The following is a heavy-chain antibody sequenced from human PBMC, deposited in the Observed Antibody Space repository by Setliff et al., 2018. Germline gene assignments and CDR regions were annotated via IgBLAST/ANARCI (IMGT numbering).Heavy chain of an antibody. J-gene: IGHJ6*03. CDR3: ARDNRARHYMDV. D-gene: IGHD3-10*01. V-gene: IGHV4-39*07. Sequence: SETLSLTCNVSGGSVSSTSHYWGWIRQPPGKGMEWIGSVYYSGDTYYNPSLNSRVTISADTSKNQFSLNLSSVTAADTAVYYCARDNRARHYMDVWGKGTTVTVSS. CDR1: GGSVSSTSHY. CDR2: VYYSGDT.